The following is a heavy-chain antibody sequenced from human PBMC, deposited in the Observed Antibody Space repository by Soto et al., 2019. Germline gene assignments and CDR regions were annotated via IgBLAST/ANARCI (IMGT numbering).Heavy chain of an antibody. D-gene: IGHD2-2*01. CDR3: AREGDGRSTSSSEHYYYYYMDV. CDR2: ISSSSSYI. CDR1: GFTFSSYS. V-gene: IGHV3-21*01. J-gene: IGHJ6*03. Sequence: EVQLVESGGGLVKPGGSLRLSCAASGFTFSSYSMNWVRQAPGKGLEWVSSISSSSSYIYYADSVKGRFTISRDNAKHALYLQMNSLRAEDTAVYYCAREGDGRSTSSSEHYYYYYMDVWGKGTTVTVSS.